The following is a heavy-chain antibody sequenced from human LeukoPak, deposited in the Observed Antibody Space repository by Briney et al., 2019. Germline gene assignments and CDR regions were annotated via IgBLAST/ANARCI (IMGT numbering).Heavy chain of an antibody. CDR1: GGSFGGFY. J-gene: IGHJ1*01. V-gene: IGHV4-34*01. CDR3: ARGGGLGLRY. Sequence: SETLSLTCAVYGGSFGGFYWSWIRQPPGKGLEWIGEINHSGSTNYNPSLKSRVTISVDTSKNQFSLKLSSVTAADTALYYCARGGGLGLRYWGQGTLVTVSS. CDR2: INHSGST. D-gene: IGHD3-16*01.